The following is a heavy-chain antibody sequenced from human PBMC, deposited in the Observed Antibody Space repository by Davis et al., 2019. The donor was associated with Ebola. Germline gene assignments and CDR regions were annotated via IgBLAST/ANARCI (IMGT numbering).Heavy chain of an antibody. Sequence: ASVKVSCKASGYTFTNYYMHWVRQAPGQRLEWMGWINAGNGNTKYSQKFQGRVTISRDTSANTAFMELSSLTSEDTAVYYCAREAAAAFIRYFQHWGQGTLVTVSS. V-gene: IGHV1-3*01. J-gene: IGHJ1*01. D-gene: IGHD6-13*01. CDR1: GYTFTNYY. CDR2: INAGNGNT. CDR3: AREAAAAFIRYFQH.